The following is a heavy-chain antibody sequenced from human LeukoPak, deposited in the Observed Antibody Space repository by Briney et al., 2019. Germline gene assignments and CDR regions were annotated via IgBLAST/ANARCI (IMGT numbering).Heavy chain of an antibody. V-gene: IGHV3-23*01. CDR1: GFTFSSYE. CDR3: ATYRQVLLPFES. Sequence: GGSLRLSCVASGFTFSSYEINWVRQAPGKGLEWVSSIFPSGGEIHYADSVRGRFTISRDNSKSTLSLQMNSLRAEDTAIYYCATYRQVLLPFESWGQGTLVTVSS. CDR2: IFPSGGEI. D-gene: IGHD2-8*02. J-gene: IGHJ4*02.